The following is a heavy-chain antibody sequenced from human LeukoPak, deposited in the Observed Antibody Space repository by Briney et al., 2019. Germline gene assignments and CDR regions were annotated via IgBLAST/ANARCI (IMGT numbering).Heavy chain of an antibody. Sequence: SETLSLTCAVYGVSFSGYYWSWIRQPPGKGLEWIGEINHSGSTNYNPSLKSRVTISVDTSKNQFSLKLSSVTAADTAVYYCARREVVTTAYYFDYWGQGTLVTVSS. CDR3: ARREVVTTAYYFDY. CDR2: INHSGST. D-gene: IGHD4-17*01. J-gene: IGHJ4*02. CDR1: GVSFSGYY. V-gene: IGHV4-34*01.